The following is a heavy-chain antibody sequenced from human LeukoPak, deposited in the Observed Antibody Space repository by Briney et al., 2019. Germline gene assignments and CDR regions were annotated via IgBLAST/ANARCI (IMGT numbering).Heavy chain of an antibody. CDR1: GFTFSNFW. V-gene: IGHV3-7*01. CDR3: ARGRWWGYSYGHHLEYFQH. J-gene: IGHJ1*01. CDR2: IKEDGSEK. Sequence: GGSLRLSCAASGFTFSNFWMSWVRQAPGKGLEWVANIKEDGSEKYYVESVTGRFTISRDNAKNSLSLQVNSLRAEDTAVYFCARGRWWGYSYGHHLEYFQHWGQGTLVTVSS. D-gene: IGHD5-18*01.